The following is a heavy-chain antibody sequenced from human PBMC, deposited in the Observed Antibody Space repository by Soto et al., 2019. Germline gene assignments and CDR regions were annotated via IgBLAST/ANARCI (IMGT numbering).Heavy chain of an antibody. CDR3: ARAYCSGGSCYSGY. CDR1: GYTFTSYD. D-gene: IGHD2-15*01. V-gene: IGHV1-8*01. Sequence: QVQLVQSGAEVKKPGASVKVSCKASGYTFTSYDINWVRQATGQGLEWMGWMNPNSGNTGYPQNFQGRVTMTRDTSISTAYMELSSLSSEDTAVYYCARAYCSGGSCYSGYWGQGTLVTVSS. CDR2: MNPNSGNT. J-gene: IGHJ4*02.